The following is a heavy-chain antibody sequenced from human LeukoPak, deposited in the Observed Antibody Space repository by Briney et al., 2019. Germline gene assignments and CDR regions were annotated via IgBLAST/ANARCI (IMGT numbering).Heavy chain of an antibody. CDR2: IYYSGST. D-gene: IGHD6-13*01. V-gene: IGHV4-59*01. J-gene: IGHJ4*02. CDR1: GGSISSYY. CDR3: ARVPGEVGYSSSRGSDY. Sequence: PSETLSLTCTVSGGSISSYYWSWIRQPPGKGLEWIGYIYYSGSTNYNPSLKSRVTISVDTSKNQFSLKLSSVTAADTAVYYCARVPGEVGYSSSRGSDYWGQGTLVTVSS.